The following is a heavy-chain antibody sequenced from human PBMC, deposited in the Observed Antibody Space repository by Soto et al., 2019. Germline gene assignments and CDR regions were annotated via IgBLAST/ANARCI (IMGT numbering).Heavy chain of an antibody. D-gene: IGHD3-10*01. Sequence: SETLSLTCAVSGASVSSAGYYWSWIRQTPGKGLEWIADIHYSGNTNYNPSLNSRVIISLDTSKNQFSLDLRSVTAADTAVYYCARRWSGTDYWGHGTLVTVSS. CDR2: IHYSGNT. V-gene: IGHV4-61*08. CDR3: ARRWSGTDY. CDR1: GASVSSAGYY. J-gene: IGHJ4*01.